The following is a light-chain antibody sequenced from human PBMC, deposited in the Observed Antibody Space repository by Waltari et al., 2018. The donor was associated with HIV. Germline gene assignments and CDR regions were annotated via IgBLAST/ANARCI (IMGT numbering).Light chain of an antibody. J-gene: IGLJ3*02. CDR1: SADIGNF. V-gene: IGLV2-14*01. CDR3: SSLGDANSLL. Sequence: HSALTQPASVSGSLGQSITISCTTASADIGNFVSWYQQFPRKAPQLIFYQVNRRPSETPYRFSASKSGDTASLTISGLLPEDEADYFCSSLGDANSLLFGGGTHLTVL. CDR2: QVN.